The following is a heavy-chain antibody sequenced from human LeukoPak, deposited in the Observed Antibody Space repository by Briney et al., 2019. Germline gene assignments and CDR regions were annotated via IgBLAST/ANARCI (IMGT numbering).Heavy chain of an antibody. CDR1: GFTFSSCG. J-gene: IGHJ4*02. CDR3: ATETIGRHYDY. Sequence: PGGSLRLSCAASGFTFSSCGFNWVRQAPGKGLEWVSSICPTGTDRYYADSVRGRFTISRHNAKISMYLQMDSLRDEDTAVYYCATETIGRHYDYWGQGTLRTVS. V-gene: IGHV3-21*01. CDR2: ICPTGTDR. D-gene: IGHD1-14*01.